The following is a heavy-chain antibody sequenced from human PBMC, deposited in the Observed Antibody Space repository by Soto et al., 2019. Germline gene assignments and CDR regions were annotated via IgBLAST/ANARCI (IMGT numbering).Heavy chain of an antibody. V-gene: IGHV1-58*01. CDR3: AAGYLWFGDKSGTDAFDI. CDR2: IVVGSGNT. D-gene: IGHD3-10*01. J-gene: IGHJ3*02. CDR1: GFTFTSSA. Sequence: GASVKVSCKASGFTFTSSAVQWVRQARGQRLEWIGWIVVGSGNTNYAQKFQERVTITRDMSTSTAYMELSSLRSEDTAVYYCAAGYLWFGDKSGTDAFDIWGQGTMVTVSS.